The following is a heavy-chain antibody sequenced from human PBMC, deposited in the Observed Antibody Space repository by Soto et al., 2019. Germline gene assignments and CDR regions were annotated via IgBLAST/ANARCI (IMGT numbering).Heavy chain of an antibody. V-gene: IGHV1-8*01. CDR3: ARRAETNGWNGFGADKYYFDF. CDR2: MNPNTGNS. Sequence: ASVKVSCKASGYTFTSYDIYWVRQATGQGLEWMGWMNPNTGNSGYAQKFQGRVTMTSDPSISTAHMELSSLRSEDTAVYYCARRAETNGWNGFGADKYYFDFWGQGTLVTVSS. D-gene: IGHD1-1*01. CDR1: GYTFTSYD. J-gene: IGHJ4*02.